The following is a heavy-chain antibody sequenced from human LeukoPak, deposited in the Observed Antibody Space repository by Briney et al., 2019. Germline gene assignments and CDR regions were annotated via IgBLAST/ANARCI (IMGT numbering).Heavy chain of an antibody. V-gene: IGHV3-30*04. CDR1: GFTFSSYA. J-gene: IGHJ4*02. CDR3: ARGVGLYYFDY. Sequence: PGGSLRLSCAASGFTFSSYAMHWVRQAPGKVLEWVAVISYDGSNKYYADSVKGRFTISRDNSKNTLYLQMNSLRAEDTAVYYCARGVGLYYFDYWGQGTLVTVSS. CDR2: ISYDGSNK. D-gene: IGHD3-16*01.